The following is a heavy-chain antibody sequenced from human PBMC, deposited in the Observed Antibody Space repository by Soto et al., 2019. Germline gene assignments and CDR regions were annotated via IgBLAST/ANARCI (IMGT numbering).Heavy chain of an antibody. CDR3: ARDPTISSSWYVWFDP. D-gene: IGHD6-13*01. CDR2: ISSSSSTI. V-gene: IGHV3-48*02. CDR1: GFTFSSYS. Sequence: EVQLVESGGGLVQPGGSLRLSCAASGFTFSSYSMNWVRQAPGKGLEWGSYISSSSSTIYYADSLKGRFTISRDNAKNSLYLEMNSLRDEDTAVYYCARDPTISSSWYVWFDPWGQGTLVTVSS. J-gene: IGHJ5*02.